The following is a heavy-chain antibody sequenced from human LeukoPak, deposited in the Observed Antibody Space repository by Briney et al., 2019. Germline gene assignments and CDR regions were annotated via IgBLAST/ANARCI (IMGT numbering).Heavy chain of an antibody. CDR1: GFTFSSYS. J-gene: IGHJ5*02. D-gene: IGHD3-10*01. CDR3: TIDHILSSGSYYNPSWFDP. CDR2: ISSSSSYI. Sequence: GGSLRLSCAASGFTFSSYSMNWVRQAPGKGLKWVSSISSSSSYIYYADSVKGRFTISRDNAKNSLYLQMNSLKTEDAAVYYCTIDHILSSGSYYNPSWFDPWGQGTLVTVSS. V-gene: IGHV3-21*03.